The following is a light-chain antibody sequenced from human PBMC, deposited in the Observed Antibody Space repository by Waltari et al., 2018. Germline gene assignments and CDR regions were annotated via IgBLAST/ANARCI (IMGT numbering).Light chain of an antibody. J-gene: IGLJ3*02. CDR1: SSDIGGYNY. Sequence: QSALPQPASVSGSPGQSITIDCAGTSSDIGGYNYVAWYQQHPGRVPKLLIYDVDNRPSGISDRFSGSKSGNTASLTISGLQAEDEADYFCSSYTDSRTGVFGGGTKLTVL. V-gene: IGLV2-14*03. CDR3: SSYTDSRTGV. CDR2: DVD.